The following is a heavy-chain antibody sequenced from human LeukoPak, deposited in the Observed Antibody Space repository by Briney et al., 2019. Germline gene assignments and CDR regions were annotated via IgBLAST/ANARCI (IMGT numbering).Heavy chain of an antibody. Sequence: GGSLRLSCAASGFTFSDYYMSWLRQAPGKGLEWVSYISSSGSTIYYADSVKGRFTISRDNAKNSLYLQMNSLRAEDTAVYYCARDYYYDSSGPTHWGQGTLVTVSS. J-gene: IGHJ4*02. D-gene: IGHD3-22*01. V-gene: IGHV3-11*01. CDR2: ISSSGSTI. CDR1: GFTFSDYY. CDR3: ARDYYYDSSGPTH.